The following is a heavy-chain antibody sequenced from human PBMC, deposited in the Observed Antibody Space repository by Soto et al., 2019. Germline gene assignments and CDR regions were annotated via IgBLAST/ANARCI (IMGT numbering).Heavy chain of an antibody. V-gene: IGHV1-69*06. CDR3: ARVSGYCSGGSCYSGIYYYGMDV. Sequence: PAKVTCKASRGTISSCAICWVRQAPGQGLEWMGAIIPIFGTANYAQKFQGRFTITADKSTSTAYMELSSLRSEDTSVYYCARVSGYCSGGSCYSGIYYYGMDVWGQGTTVTVPS. CDR2: IIPIFGTA. CDR1: RGTISSCA. J-gene: IGHJ6*02. D-gene: IGHD2-15*01.